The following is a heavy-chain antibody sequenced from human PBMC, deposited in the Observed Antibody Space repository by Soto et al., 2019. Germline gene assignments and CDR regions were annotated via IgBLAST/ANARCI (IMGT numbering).Heavy chain of an antibody. D-gene: IGHD3-3*01. Sequence: LTCTFSGFSLTTSGVGVGWIRQSPGKAPEWLALIYWDDDKRYSPSLKSRLTITKDTSKNQVVLTMADLDPADTGTYYCAHRVLRTVFGLVTTTATYFDFWGQGTPVAVSS. CDR3: AHRVLRTVFGLVTTTATYFDF. CDR2: IYWDDDK. J-gene: IGHJ4*02. CDR1: GFSLTTSGVG. V-gene: IGHV2-5*02.